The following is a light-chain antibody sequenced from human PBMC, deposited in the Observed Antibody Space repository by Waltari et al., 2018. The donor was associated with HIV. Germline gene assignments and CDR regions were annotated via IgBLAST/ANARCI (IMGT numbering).Light chain of an antibody. CDR2: DVS. Sequence: DIAFTQSPATLGLSSGERATLTSRATQRISSYLAWYQQKPGQAPRPLISDVSNRATGIPASFSGSGSGTDFTLPISSLEPEDFAVYYCQQRSNWPPGITFGQGTRLEIK. CDR3: QQRSNWPPGIT. J-gene: IGKJ5*01. V-gene: IGKV3-11*01. CDR1: QRISSY.